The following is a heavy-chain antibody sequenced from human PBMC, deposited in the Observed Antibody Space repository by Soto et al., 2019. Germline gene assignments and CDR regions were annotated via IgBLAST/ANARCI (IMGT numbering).Heavy chain of an antibody. D-gene: IGHD2-8*01. J-gene: IGHJ5*02. CDR3: AGQRGYCTNGVCWWSWFDP. Sequence: PSETLSLTCTVSGGSISSYYWSWIRQPPGKGLEWIGYIYYSGSTNYNPSLKSRVTISVDTSKNQFSLKLSSVTAADTAVYYCAGQRGYCTNGVCWWSWFDPWGQGTLVTVSS. CDR1: GGSISSYY. V-gene: IGHV4-59*01. CDR2: IYYSGST.